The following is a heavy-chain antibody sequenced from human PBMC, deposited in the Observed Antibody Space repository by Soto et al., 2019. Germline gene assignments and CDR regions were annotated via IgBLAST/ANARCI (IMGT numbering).Heavy chain of an antibody. J-gene: IGHJ4*02. V-gene: IGHV3-74*01. Sequence: PGGSLRLSCAACGFTFSSHWIHWVRQAPGKGLVWVSRIDTDGSRTNYADSVKGRFTMSRDNAKNTALLQMNSLRAEDTAVYYCVQGYGGLDGCGQGILVTFCS. D-gene: IGHD5-18*01. CDR3: VQGYGGLDG. CDR2: IDTDGSRT. CDR1: GFTFSSHW.